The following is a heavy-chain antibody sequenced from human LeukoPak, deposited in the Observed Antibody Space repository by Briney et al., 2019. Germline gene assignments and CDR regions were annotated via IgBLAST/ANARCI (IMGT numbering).Heavy chain of an antibody. CDR2: INPNSGGT. V-gene: IGHV1-2*02. CDR3: ARAPNSGYDLDY. D-gene: IGHD5-12*01. J-gene: IGHJ4*02. Sequence: ASVKVSCKASGYTFTGYYMHWVRQAPGQGLEWMGWINPNSGGTNYAQKFQGRVTMTKDTSISTAYMELSRLRSDDTAVYYCARAPNSGYDLDYXGXGTLVTVSS. CDR1: GYTFTGYY.